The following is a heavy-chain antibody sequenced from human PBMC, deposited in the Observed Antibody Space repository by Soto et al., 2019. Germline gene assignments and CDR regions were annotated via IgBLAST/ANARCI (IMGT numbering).Heavy chain of an antibody. CDR2: ISYSGST. Sequence: PSETLSLTCTVSGASISSYDWSWIRRPPGKGLEWIGHISYSGSTNYNPSLKSRVTISVDTSKKQFSLKLTSVTGADTAVFYCGRGSDGYNYPCFDYWGQGTLVTVSS. D-gene: IGHD5-12*01. J-gene: IGHJ4*02. CDR1: GASISSYD. V-gene: IGHV4-59*01. CDR3: GRGSDGYNYPCFDY.